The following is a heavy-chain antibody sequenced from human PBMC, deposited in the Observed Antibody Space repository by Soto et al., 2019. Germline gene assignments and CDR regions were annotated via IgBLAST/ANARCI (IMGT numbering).Heavy chain of an antibody. CDR1: GFMFSAYT. J-gene: IGHJ1*01. Sequence: GGSLRLSCAASGFMFSAYTMNWVRQAPGKGLEWLSSISDDSSYIDYADSLRGRFTVSRDNSRNSLYLQIDSLGVEDTAVYYCATPYYFNHWGPGTLVTVSS. D-gene: IGHD3-16*01. CDR3: ATPYYFNH. V-gene: IGHV3-21*06. CDR2: ISDDSSYI.